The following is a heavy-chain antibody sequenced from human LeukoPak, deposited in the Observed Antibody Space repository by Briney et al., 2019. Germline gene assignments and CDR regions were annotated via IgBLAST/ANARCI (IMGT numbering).Heavy chain of an antibody. J-gene: IGHJ4*02. V-gene: IGHV3-64*01. CDR3: ARSYCSSTSCSPGVY. CDR2: ISSNGGST. CDR1: GFTFSSYA. D-gene: IGHD2-2*01. Sequence: PGGSLRLSCADSGFTFSSYAMHWVRQAPGKGLEYVSGISSNGGSTYYGNSVKGRFTISRDNSKKMLYLQMGSLRGEDMAVYYCARSYCSSTSCSPGVYWGQGTLVTVSS.